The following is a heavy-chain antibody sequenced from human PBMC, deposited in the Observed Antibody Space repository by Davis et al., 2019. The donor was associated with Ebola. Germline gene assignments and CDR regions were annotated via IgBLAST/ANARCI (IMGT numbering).Heavy chain of an antibody. J-gene: IGHJ4*02. CDR3: TRGSLGTLDY. CDR2: IKTDGSHT. V-gene: IGHV3-74*01. CDR1: GFSFSSYW. Sequence: GESLKISCTASGFSFSSYWMHWVRQTPGKGPVWVSNIKTDGSHTNYADSVRGRFTVSRDNAKNTLYLQMNSLSAEDTAVYYCTRGSLGTLDYWGQGTPVTVSS. D-gene: IGHD3-16*01.